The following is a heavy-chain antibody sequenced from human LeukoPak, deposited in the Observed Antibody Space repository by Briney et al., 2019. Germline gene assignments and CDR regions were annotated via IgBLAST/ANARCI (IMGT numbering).Heavy chain of an antibody. CDR2: IYYSGST. D-gene: IGHD4-17*01. V-gene: IGHV4-31*03. Sequence: PSETLSLTCTVAGDSISSGGYYWNWIRQHPGKGLEWIGYIYYSGSTYYNPSLKSRVTISVDTSKNQFSLKLSSVTAADTAVYYCARVKTTVTTRRFDPWGQGTLVTVSS. CDR3: ARVKTTVTTRRFDP. J-gene: IGHJ5*02. CDR1: GDSISSGGYY.